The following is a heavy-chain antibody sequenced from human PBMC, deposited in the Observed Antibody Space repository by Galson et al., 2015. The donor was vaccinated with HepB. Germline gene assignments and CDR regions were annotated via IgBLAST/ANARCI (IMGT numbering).Heavy chain of an antibody. CDR3: TRDGAGDLVDY. J-gene: IGHJ4*02. CDR2: IRSKAYGGTT. CDR1: GFTFGGYA. Sequence: SLRLSCAASGFTFGGYAMSWFRQAPGKGLEWVGFIRSKAYGGTTEYAASVKGRFTISRDDSKSIAYLQMNSLKTEDTAVYYCTRDGAGDLVDYWGQGTLVTVSS. V-gene: IGHV3-49*03. D-gene: IGHD4-17*01.